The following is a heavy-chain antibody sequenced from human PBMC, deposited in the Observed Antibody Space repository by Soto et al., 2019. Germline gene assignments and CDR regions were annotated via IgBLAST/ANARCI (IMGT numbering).Heavy chain of an antibody. CDR1: GYTFTSYG. D-gene: IGHD3-16*02. V-gene: IGHV1-18*01. J-gene: IGHJ6*03. Sequence: GASVKVSCKASGYTFTSYGISWVRQAPGQGLEWMGWISAYNGNTNYAQKLQGRVTMTTDTSTSTAYMELRSLRSDDTAVYYCAIDGGVIVTDYYYYYYMDVWGKGTTVTVSS. CDR3: AIDGGVIVTDYYYYYYMDV. CDR2: ISAYNGNT.